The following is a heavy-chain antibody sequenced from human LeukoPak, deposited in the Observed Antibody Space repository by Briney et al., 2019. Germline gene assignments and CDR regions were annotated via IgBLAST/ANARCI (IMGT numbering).Heavy chain of an antibody. J-gene: IGHJ1*01. D-gene: IGHD1-1*01. CDR1: GFPFISYS. CDR3: ARGTPTRGTSRVYFQH. V-gene: IGHV3-21*01. Sequence: GGSLRLSCAASGFPFISYSMNWVRQAPGKGLEGVSSISSRSSYIYYADSVKGRFTISRDNAKNSLYLQMNSLRAEDTAVYYCARGTPTRGTSRVYFQHWGQGTLVTVSS. CDR2: ISSRSSYI.